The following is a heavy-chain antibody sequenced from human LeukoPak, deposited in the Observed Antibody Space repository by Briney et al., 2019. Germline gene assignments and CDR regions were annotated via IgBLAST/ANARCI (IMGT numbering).Heavy chain of an antibody. CDR1: GGSFSGYY. J-gene: IGHJ4*02. Sequence: SETLSLTCTVYGGSFSGYYWSWIRQPPGMGLEWIGEINHSGSTNYNPSLESRLTISIDTSKIQFSLKLSSVTAADTAVYYCARGQSGYCTSSSCRGEFDYWGQGTLVTVSS. V-gene: IGHV4-34*01. D-gene: IGHD2-15*01. CDR3: ARGQSGYCTSSSCRGEFDY. CDR2: INHSGST.